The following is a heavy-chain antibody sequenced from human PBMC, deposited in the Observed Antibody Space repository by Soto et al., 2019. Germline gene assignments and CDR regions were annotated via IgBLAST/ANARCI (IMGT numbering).Heavy chain of an antibody. V-gene: IGHV5-51*01. CDR1: GYSFTSYW. J-gene: IGHJ6*02. D-gene: IGHD3-22*01. CDR2: IYPGDSDT. Sequence: GESLKISCKGSGYSFTSYWIGWVRQMPGKGLEWMGIIYPGDSDTRYSPSFQGQVTISADKSISTAYLQWSSLKASDTAMYYCARRRAYYYDSRAPTQRNYYYSGMDVWGQGTTVTVS. CDR3: ARRRAYYYDSRAPTQRNYYYSGMDV.